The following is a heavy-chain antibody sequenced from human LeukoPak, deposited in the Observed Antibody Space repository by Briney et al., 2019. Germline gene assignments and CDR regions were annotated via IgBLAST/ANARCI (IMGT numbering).Heavy chain of an antibody. D-gene: IGHD3-9*01. CDR2: IYTSGST. CDR1: GGSISSYY. Sequence: SETLSLTCTVSGGSISSYYWSWIRQPAGKGLEWIGRIYTSGSTNYNPSLKSRVTMSVDTPKNQFSLKLSSVTAADTAVYYCATRYYDILTGTIDYWGQGTLVTVSS. CDR3: ATRYYDILTGTIDY. J-gene: IGHJ4*02. V-gene: IGHV4-4*07.